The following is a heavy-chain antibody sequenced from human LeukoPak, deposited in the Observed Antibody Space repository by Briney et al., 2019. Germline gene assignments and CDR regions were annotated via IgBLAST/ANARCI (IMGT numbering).Heavy chain of an antibody. V-gene: IGHV3-9*01. CDR3: AKDGPLYFDY. J-gene: IGHJ4*02. Sequence: GGSLRLSCAVSGFTFEDYAMHWVRQAPGKGLEWVSGISWNSGSIGYADSVKGRFTISRDNAKNSLYLQMNSLRAEDTAVYYCAKDGPLYFDYWGQGTLVTVSS. CDR1: GFTFEDYA. CDR2: ISWNSGSI.